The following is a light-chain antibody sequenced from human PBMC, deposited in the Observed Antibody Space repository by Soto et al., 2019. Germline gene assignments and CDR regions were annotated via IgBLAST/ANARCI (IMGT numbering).Light chain of an antibody. CDR2: DVT. Sequence: QSALTQPASVSGSPGQSITISCTGSSSDVGGYNYVSWYQQHPGEAPKLMIYDVTNRPSGVSNRFSGSKSGNTASLSISGLQAEDEADYYCTSYTGTITPYVFGSWTKLTVL. J-gene: IGLJ1*01. CDR1: SSDVGGYNY. V-gene: IGLV2-14*03. CDR3: TSYTGTITPYV.